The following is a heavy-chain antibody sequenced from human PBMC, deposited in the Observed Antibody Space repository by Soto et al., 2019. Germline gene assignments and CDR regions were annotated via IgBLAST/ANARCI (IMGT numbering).Heavy chain of an antibody. Sequence: QVQLVESGGGVVQPGRSLRLSCAASGFTFSSYAMHWVRQAPGKGLEWVAVISYDGSNKYYADSVKGRFTISRDNSKNTLYLQMNSLRAEDTAVYYCARGGYCSSTSCYTVFDYWGQGTLVTVSS. CDR2: ISYDGSNK. D-gene: IGHD2-2*02. J-gene: IGHJ4*02. V-gene: IGHV3-30-3*01. CDR1: GFTFSSYA. CDR3: ARGGYCSSTSCYTVFDY.